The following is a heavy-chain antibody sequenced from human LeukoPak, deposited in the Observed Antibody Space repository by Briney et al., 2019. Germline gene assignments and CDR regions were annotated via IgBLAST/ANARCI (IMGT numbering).Heavy chain of an antibody. D-gene: IGHD6-6*01. V-gene: IGHV4-59*08. CDR3: ARYSTSSGWLDP. CDR1: GGSISSYY. CDR2: IYYSGST. Sequence: SETLSLTCTVSGGSISSYYWSWIRQPPGKGLEWIGYIYYSGSTNYNPSLKSRVTISVDTSKNQFSLKLNSVTAADTAVYYCARYSTSSGWLDPWGQGTLVTVSS. J-gene: IGHJ5*02.